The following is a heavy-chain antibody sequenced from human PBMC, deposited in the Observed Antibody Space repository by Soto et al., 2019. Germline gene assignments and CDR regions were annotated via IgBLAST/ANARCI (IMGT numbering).Heavy chain of an antibody. J-gene: IGHJ4*01. CDR2: ISCSGDNT. CDR1: GFSFSDYA. Sequence: GSLILSCKASGFSFSDYAMTWVRQAPGKGLEWVSVISCSGDNTFYAASVKGRFAISRDNSKNVLYLQMNSLSADDAAVYFCAKGRAITVYGLGILFDYRGLGPLVTVSS. CDR3: AKGRAITVYGLGILFDY. V-gene: IGHV3-23*01. D-gene: IGHD5-12*01.